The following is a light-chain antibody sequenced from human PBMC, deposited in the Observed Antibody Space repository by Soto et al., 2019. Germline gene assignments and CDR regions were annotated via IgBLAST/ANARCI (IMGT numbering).Light chain of an antibody. CDR2: DVS. J-gene: IGLJ1*01. V-gene: IGLV2-14*01. CDR1: SSDVVGYNY. Sequence: QSVLTQPAPVSGSPGQSITISCTGTSSDVVGYNYVSWYQQHPGKAPKLMIYDVSNRPSGVSNRFSGSKSGTSASLAITGLQAEDEADYYCQSSDSSLSGIYVLGTGIKVTVL. CDR3: QSSDSSLSGIYV.